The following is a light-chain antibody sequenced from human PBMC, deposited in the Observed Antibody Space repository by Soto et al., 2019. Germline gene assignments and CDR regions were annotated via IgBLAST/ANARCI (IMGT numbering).Light chain of an antibody. CDR3: ASWDDSLTGPV. J-gene: IGLJ3*02. CDR2: SND. Sequence: QSVLTQPPPASGTPGQRVTISCSGSSFNIGSNFVYWYLQLPGTAPKLLIYSNDQRPSGVPDRFSGSKSGTSASLAISGLRSEDEADYYCASWDDSLTGPVFGGGTKVTVL. V-gene: IGLV1-47*02. CDR1: SFNIGSNF.